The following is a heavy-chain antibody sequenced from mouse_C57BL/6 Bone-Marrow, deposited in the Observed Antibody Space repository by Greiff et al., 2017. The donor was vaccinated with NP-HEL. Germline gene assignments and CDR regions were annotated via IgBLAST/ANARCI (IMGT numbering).Heavy chain of an antibody. D-gene: IGHD4-1*01. CDR1: GYTFTSYT. V-gene: IGHV1-4*01. CDR3: ARSPLLTGYYAMDY. Sequence: VKLVESGAELARPGASVKMSCKASGYTFTSYTMHWVKQRPGQGLEWIGYINPSSGYTKYNQKFKDKATLTADKSSSTAYMQLSSLTSEDSAVYYCARSPLLTGYYAMDYWGQGTSVTVSS. J-gene: IGHJ4*01. CDR2: INPSSGYT.